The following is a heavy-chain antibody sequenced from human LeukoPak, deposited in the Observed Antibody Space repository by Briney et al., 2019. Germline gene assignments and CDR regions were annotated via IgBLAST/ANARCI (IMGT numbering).Heavy chain of an antibody. CDR3: ARIPYGSGSSGWFDP. Sequence: GRSLRLSCAASGFTFSSYAMHWVRQAPGKGLEWVAVISYDGSNKYYADSVKGRFTISRDNSKYTLYLQMNSLRAEDTAVYYWARIPYGSGSSGWFDPWGQGTLVTVSS. CDR2: ISYDGSNK. CDR1: GFTFSSYA. D-gene: IGHD3-10*01. V-gene: IGHV3-30*04. J-gene: IGHJ5*02.